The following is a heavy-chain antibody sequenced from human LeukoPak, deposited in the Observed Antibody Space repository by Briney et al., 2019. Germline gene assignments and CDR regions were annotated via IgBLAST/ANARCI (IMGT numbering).Heavy chain of an antibody. J-gene: IGHJ4*02. CDR1: GGSFSGYY. CDR3: ARVSVVGDSSGYYYPTGVDY. D-gene: IGHD3-22*01. CDR2: INHSGST. V-gene: IGHV4-34*01. Sequence: SETLSLTCAVYGGSFSGYYWSWIRQPPGKGLEWIGEINHSGSTNYNPSLKSRVTISVDTSKNQFSLKLSSVTAADTAVYYCARVSVVGDSSGYYYPTGVDYWGQGTLVTVSS.